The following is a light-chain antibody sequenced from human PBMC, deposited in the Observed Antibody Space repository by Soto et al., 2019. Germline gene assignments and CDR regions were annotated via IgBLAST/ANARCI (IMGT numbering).Light chain of an antibody. J-gene: IGKJ1*01. CDR2: DAS. V-gene: IGKV1-5*01. CDR3: QQYNSYSPLT. CDR1: QRISSW. Sequence: DIQMTQSPSTLSASVGDRVTITCRASQRISSWLAWYQQKPGKAPKLLIYDASSLESGVPSRFGGSGSGTEFTLIISSMHPDDFATYYCQQYNSYSPLTFGQGTKVEIK.